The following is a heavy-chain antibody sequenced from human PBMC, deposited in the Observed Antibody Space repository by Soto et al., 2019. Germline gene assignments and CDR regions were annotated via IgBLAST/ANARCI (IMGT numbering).Heavy chain of an antibody. CDR2: IWYDGSNK. V-gene: IGHV3-33*01. J-gene: IGHJ6*03. Sequence: GGSLRLSCAASGFTFSSYGMHWVRQAPGKGLEWVAVIWYDGSNKYYADSVKGRFTISRDNSKNTLYLQMNSLRAEDTAVYYCAREGTSCSGGSCYGNYYMDVWGKGTTVTVSS. CDR3: AREGTSCSGGSCYGNYYMDV. CDR1: GFTFSSYG. D-gene: IGHD2-15*01.